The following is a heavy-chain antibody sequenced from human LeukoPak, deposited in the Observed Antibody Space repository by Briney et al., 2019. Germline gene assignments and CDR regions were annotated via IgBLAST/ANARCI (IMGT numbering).Heavy chain of an antibody. J-gene: IGHJ4*02. Sequence: SETLSLTCTVSGGSISGSDYYWTWIRQPPGKGLEWIASIYYSGNTLYNPSLKSRVTISVDTSKNQFSLKLSSVTAADTAVYYCARGIRSFDYWGQGTLVTVSS. V-gene: IGHV4-39*07. CDR3: ARGIRSFDY. CDR2: IYYSGNT. CDR1: GGSISGSDYY. D-gene: IGHD4-17*01.